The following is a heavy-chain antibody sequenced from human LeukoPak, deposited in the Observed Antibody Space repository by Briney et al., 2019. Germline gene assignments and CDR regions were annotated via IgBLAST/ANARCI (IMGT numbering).Heavy chain of an antibody. D-gene: IGHD3-22*01. V-gene: IGHV3-23*01. CDR1: GFTFSSDA. Sequence: QSGGSLRLSCAASGFTFSSDAMRWVRQAPGKGREWVSAISGSGGSTYYADSVKGRFTVSRDNSKNTLYLQMTTLRAEDTAVYYCAKDHFHRYYYDSSGYYPFDYWGQGTLVTVSS. CDR2: ISGSGGST. J-gene: IGHJ4*02. CDR3: AKDHFHRYYYDSSGYYPFDY.